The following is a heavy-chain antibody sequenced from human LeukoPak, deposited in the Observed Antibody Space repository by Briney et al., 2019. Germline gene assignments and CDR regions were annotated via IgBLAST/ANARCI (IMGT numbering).Heavy chain of an antibody. Sequence: GGSLRLSCAASGFTFDDYAMYWVRQAPGKGLEWVSGISWNSGNIAYADSVEGRFTISRDNAKNSLYLQMNSLRTEDTALYYCAKGVNSGWYSFDYWGQGTLVTVSS. CDR3: AKGVNSGWYSFDY. J-gene: IGHJ4*02. D-gene: IGHD6-19*01. V-gene: IGHV3-9*01. CDR2: ISWNSGNI. CDR1: GFTFDDYA.